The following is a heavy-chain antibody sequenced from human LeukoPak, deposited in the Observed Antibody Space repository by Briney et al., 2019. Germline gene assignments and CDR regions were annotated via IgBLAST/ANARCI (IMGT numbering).Heavy chain of an antibody. CDR2: IDGDGSGT. J-gene: IGHJ4*02. V-gene: IGHV3-74*01. CDR1: GLTFSNHW. CDR3: ATVFDY. Sequence: GGSLRLSCAASGLTFSNHWMHWVRQAPGKGLVWVSRIDGDGSGTSYADSVKGRFTISRDNAKNTSYLQMDSLRAEDSAVYYYATVFDYWGQGTLVTVSS. D-gene: IGHD4-17*01.